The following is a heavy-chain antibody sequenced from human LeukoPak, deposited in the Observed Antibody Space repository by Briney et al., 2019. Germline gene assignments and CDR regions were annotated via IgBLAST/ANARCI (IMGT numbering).Heavy chain of an antibody. V-gene: IGHV3-23*01. CDR2: ISGSAYST. CDR1: GFTFSRYA. D-gene: IGHD3-22*01. CDR3: ARNTSGFKLGDAFDI. Sequence: GGSLTLSCAASGFTFSRYALTWVRQAPGKGLEWISAISGSAYSTSYADSVKGRFTISRDNSKSTLYLQMNSLRAEDTAIYYCARNTSGFKLGDAFDIWGQGTMVTVSS. J-gene: IGHJ3*02.